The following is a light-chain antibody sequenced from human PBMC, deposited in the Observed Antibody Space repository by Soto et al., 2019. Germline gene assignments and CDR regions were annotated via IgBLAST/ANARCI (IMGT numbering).Light chain of an antibody. CDR3: QAYDGRLSGGL. CDR2: NNN. V-gene: IGLV1-40*01. J-gene: IGLJ3*02. CDR1: SSNFGAGYD. Sequence: QSVLTQPPSVSGAPGQRVTISCTGSSSNFGAGYDVHWYQQFPGTAPKLLIYNNNNRPSGVPDRFSGSKSGTSASLAITGLQAEDEADYYCQAYDGRLSGGLFGGGTKLTVL.